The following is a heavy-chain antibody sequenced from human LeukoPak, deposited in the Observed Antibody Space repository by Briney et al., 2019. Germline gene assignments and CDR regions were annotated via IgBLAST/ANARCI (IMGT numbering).Heavy chain of an antibody. CDR1: GFTFSSYA. CDR2: ISYDGSNK. V-gene: IGHV3-30*01. CDR3: ARTIVLMVYAGY. Sequence: PGGSLRLSCAASGFTFSSYAMNWVRQAPGKGLEWVAVISYDGSNKYYADSVKGRFTISRDNSKNTLYLQMNSLRAEDTAVYYCARTIVLMVYAGYWGEGTLVTVSS. J-gene: IGHJ4*02. D-gene: IGHD2-8*01.